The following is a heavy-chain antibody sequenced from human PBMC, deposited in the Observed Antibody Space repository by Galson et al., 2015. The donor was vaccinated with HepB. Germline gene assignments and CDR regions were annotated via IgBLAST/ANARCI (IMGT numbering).Heavy chain of an antibody. Sequence: SLRLSCAASGFTFSSYAMHWVRKAPGKGLEWVAVVSYDGSNKYYADSVKGRFTISRDNSKNTLYLQMNSLRAEDTAVYYCASPTTQQLAPYYYYYGMDVWGQGTTVTVSS. D-gene: IGHD6-13*01. V-gene: IGHV3-30-3*01. CDR2: VSYDGSNK. CDR3: ASPTTQQLAPYYYYYGMDV. J-gene: IGHJ6*02. CDR1: GFTFSSYA.